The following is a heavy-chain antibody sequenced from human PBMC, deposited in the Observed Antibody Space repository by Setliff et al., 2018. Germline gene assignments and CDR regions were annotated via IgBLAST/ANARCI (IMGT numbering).Heavy chain of an antibody. CDR2: IIPILDTA. CDR3: ASTIQVGDLRTQYFDY. V-gene: IGHV1-69*10. Sequence: SVKVSCKASGGTFNSYALSWVRQAPGQGLEWMGGIIPILDTANYAHNFQGRVTISFDRSTGTAYMDLSSLRPDDTAVYYCASTIQVGDLRTQYFDYGGQGTLVT. CDR1: GGTFNSYA. D-gene: IGHD3-10*01. J-gene: IGHJ4*02.